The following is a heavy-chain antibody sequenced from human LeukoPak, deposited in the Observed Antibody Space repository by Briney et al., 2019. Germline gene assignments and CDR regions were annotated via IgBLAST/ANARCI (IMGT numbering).Heavy chain of an antibody. Sequence: PGGSLRLSCEASGFTFSDYYLSWIRQAPGKGLEGVSYISGNDRTIYYAGSVEGRFTIARDNAKNSLYLQMNSLRAEDTAVYYCARGSVAGQSWDYAFDIWGQGTMVTVSS. CDR1: GFTFSDYY. CDR2: ISGNDRTI. V-gene: IGHV3-11*01. J-gene: IGHJ3*02. CDR3: ARGSVAGQSWDYAFDI. D-gene: IGHD6-19*01.